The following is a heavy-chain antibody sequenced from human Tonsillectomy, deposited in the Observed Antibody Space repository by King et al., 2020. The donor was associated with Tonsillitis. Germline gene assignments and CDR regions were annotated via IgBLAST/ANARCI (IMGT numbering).Heavy chain of an antibody. CDR2: IYYSGST. V-gene: IGHV4-59*01. CDR1: GGSISSYY. J-gene: IGHJ2*01. Sequence: VQLQESGPGLVKPSETLSLTCTVSGGSISSYYWSWIRQPPGKGLEWMGYIYYSGSTNYNPSLKSRVTISVDTSKNQFSLKVTSVTAADTATYYCARVHSDGWWYFDLWGRGTLVTVSS. CDR3: ARVHSDGWWYFDL. D-gene: IGHD6-25*01.